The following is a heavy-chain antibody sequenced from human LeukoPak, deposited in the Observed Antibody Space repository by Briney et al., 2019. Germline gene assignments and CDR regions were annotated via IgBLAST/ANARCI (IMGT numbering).Heavy chain of an antibody. V-gene: IGHV4-34*01. CDR3: ARGSIVVVPAAIVTGRGYYYYCYMDV. D-gene: IGHD2-2*02. J-gene: IGHJ6*03. CDR2: INHSGST. Sequence: SETLSLTCAVYGGSFSGYYWSWIRQPPGKGLEWIGEINHSGSTNYNPSLKSRVTISVDTSKNQFSLKLSSVTAADTAVYYCARGSIVVVPAAIVTGRGYYYYCYMDVWGKGTTVTVSS. CDR1: GGSFSGYY.